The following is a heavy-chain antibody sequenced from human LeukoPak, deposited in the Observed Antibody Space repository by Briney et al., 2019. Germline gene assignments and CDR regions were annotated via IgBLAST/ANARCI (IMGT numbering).Heavy chain of an antibody. Sequence: GGSLRLSCAASGFTLTNYWMHWVRQAPGKGLVWVSRISSDGRSTNYADSVKGRFTISRDNAKNTLYLQMNSLRAEDTAVYYCAKLNPYDSRGLDHWGQGTLVPVSS. CDR1: GFTLTNYW. V-gene: IGHV3-74*01. D-gene: IGHD3-22*01. CDR3: AKLNPYDSRGLDH. CDR2: ISSDGRST. J-gene: IGHJ4*02.